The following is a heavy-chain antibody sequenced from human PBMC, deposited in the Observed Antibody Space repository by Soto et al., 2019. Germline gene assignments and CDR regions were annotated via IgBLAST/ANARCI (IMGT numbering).Heavy chain of an antibody. Sequence: GGSLRLSCAASGFTFSSYSMNWVRQAPGKGLEWVSYISSSSSTIYYADSVKGRFTISRDNAKNSLYLQMNSLRAEDTAVYYCARVGVVISYDAFDIWGQGTMVTVSS. CDR1: GFTFSSYS. CDR2: ISSSSSTI. J-gene: IGHJ3*02. CDR3: ARVGVVISYDAFDI. V-gene: IGHV3-48*01. D-gene: IGHD3-3*01.